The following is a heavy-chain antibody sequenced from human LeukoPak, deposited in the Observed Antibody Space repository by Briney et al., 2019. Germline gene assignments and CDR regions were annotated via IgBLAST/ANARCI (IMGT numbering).Heavy chain of an antibody. D-gene: IGHD6-19*01. V-gene: IGHV3-7*01. CDR1: GFTFSSYW. CDR2: IKQDGSEK. J-gene: IGHJ4*02. CDR3: ASEQWLRY. Sequence: GGSLRLSCAASGFTFSSYWMNWVRQAPGKGLEWVAKIKQDGSEKNYVDSVKGRFTISRDNAKNSLYLQVNSLRAEDTAVYYCASEQWLRYWGQGTLVTVSS.